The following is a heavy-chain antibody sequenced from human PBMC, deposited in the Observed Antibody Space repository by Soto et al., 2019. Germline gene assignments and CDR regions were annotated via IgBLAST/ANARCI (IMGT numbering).Heavy chain of an antibody. CDR3: ARDGALYPPFPFDY. Sequence: EVQLVESGGGLVKPGGSLRLSCAASEFTFSSYSMNWVRQAPGKGLEWVSSISSSSSYIYYADSVKGRFTISRDNAKNSLYLQMNSLRAEDTAVYYCARDGALYPPFPFDYWGQGTLVTVSS. J-gene: IGHJ4*02. CDR1: EFTFSSYS. V-gene: IGHV3-21*01. CDR2: ISSSSSYI.